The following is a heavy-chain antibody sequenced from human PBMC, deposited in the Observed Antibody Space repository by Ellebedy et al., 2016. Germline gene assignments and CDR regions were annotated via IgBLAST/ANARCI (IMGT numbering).Heavy chain of an antibody. Sequence: SETLSLXCTVSGGSISSSSYYWGWIRQPPGKGLEWIGSIYYSGSTYYNPSLKSRVTISVDTSKNQFSLKLSSVTAADTAVYYCARDVGIAVAYFDYWGQGTLVTVSS. CDR3: ARDVGIAVAYFDY. CDR1: GGSISSSSYY. D-gene: IGHD6-19*01. CDR2: IYYSGST. V-gene: IGHV4-39*07. J-gene: IGHJ4*02.